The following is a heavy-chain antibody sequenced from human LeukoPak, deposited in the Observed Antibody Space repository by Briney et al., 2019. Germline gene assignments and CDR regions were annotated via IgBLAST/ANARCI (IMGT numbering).Heavy chain of an antibody. Sequence: GGSLRLSCAASGFTFSIYEMNWVRQAPGKGLEWVSYISSSGSTIYYADSVKGRFTISRDNAKNSLYLQMNSLRADDTAVYYCARDLTTLRSGMDVWGQGTTVTVSS. CDR3: ARDLTTLRSGMDV. CDR2: ISSSGSTI. J-gene: IGHJ6*02. CDR1: GFTFSIYE. V-gene: IGHV3-48*03. D-gene: IGHD1-1*01.